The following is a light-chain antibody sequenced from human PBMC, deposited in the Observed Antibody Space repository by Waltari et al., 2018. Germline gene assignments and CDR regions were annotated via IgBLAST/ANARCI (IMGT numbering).Light chain of an antibody. CDR1: QSISTY. J-gene: IGKJ3*01. V-gene: IGKV1-39*01. Sequence: DIQMTQSPSSLSASVGDRVTITCRASQSISTYLNWYLQKPGKAPKLLIYGASSLQSGAPSRFSGSGSGTDFTLTISSLQPEDFATYYCQQSYSTPLTFGPGTKVDIK. CDR3: QQSYSTPLT. CDR2: GAS.